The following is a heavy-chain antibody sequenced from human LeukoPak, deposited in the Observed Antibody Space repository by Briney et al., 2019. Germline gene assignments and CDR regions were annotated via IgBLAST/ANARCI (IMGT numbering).Heavy chain of an antibody. D-gene: IGHD3-16*01. V-gene: IGHV1-2*02. CDR2: INPNSGDT. CDR3: ARVRYRLAETYIDY. J-gene: IGHJ4*02. Sequence: ASVKVSCKASGYIFTGYYMHWVRQAPGQGLEWMGWINPNSGDTNYAQKFQGRVTMTRDTPTSTAYMELSRLRSDDTAVYYCARVRYRLAETYIDYWGQGTLVTVSS. CDR1: GYIFTGYY.